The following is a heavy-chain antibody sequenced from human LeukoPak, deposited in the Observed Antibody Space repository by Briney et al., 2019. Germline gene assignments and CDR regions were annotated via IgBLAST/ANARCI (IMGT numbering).Heavy chain of an antibody. CDR1: GGSISPYY. CDR3: AEYIRRSGTYNFDF. Sequence: SETLSLTCTVSGGSISPYYWSWIRQPPGKGLEWIGYVYYSGSTNYNPSLKSRVTMSVDASKNQFSLKLGSVAAADTAVYYCAEYIRRSGTYNFDFWGQGTLVTVSS. V-gene: IGHV4-59*01. D-gene: IGHD5-24*01. J-gene: IGHJ4*02. CDR2: VYYSGST.